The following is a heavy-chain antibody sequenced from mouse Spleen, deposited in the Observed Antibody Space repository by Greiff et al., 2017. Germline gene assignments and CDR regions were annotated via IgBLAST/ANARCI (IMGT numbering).Heavy chain of an antibody. CDR3: AREGPLYYDYDY. Sequence: DVQLVESGPGLVKPSQSLSLTCSVTGYSITSGYYWNWIRQFPGNKLEWMGYISYDGSNNYNPSLKNRISITRDTSKNQFFLKLNSVTTEDTATYYCAREGPLYYDYDYWGQGTLVTVSA. CDR1: GYSITSGYY. V-gene: IGHV3-6*01. D-gene: IGHD2-4*01. J-gene: IGHJ3*01. CDR2: ISYDGSN.